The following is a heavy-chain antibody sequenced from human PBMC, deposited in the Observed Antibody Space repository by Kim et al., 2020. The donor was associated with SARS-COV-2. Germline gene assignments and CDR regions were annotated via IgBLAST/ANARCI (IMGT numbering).Heavy chain of an antibody. CDR3: AREEVYYDILTGSGYYYYCMEV. D-gene: IGHD3-9*01. J-gene: IGHJ6*02. CDR1: GGSISSGSYY. V-gene: IGHV4-61*02. CDR2: IYTSGST. Sequence: SETLSLTCTVSGGSISSGSYYWSWIRQPAGKGLEWIGRIYTSGSTNYNPSLKSRVTISVDTSKNQFSLKLSSVTAADTAVYYCAREEVYYDILTGSGYYYYCMEVWGQGTTVTVPS.